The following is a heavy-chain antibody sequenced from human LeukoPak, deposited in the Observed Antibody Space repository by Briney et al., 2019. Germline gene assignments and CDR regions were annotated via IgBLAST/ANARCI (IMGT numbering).Heavy chain of an antibody. J-gene: IGHJ5*02. Sequence: SETLSLTCTVSGYSISSGYYWGWIRQPPGKGLEWIGSIYHSGSTNYNPSLKSRVTISVDTSKNQFSLKVSSVTAADTAVYYCASLTRGGFDPWGQGTLVTVSS. CDR1: GYSISSGYY. CDR3: ASLTRGGFDP. V-gene: IGHV4-38-2*02. CDR2: IYHSGST. D-gene: IGHD3-10*01.